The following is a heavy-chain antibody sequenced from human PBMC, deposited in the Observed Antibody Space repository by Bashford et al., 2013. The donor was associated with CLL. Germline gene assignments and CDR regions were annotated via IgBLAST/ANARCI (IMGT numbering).Heavy chain of an antibody. Sequence: GESLKISCKGSGYSFTSYWIGWVRQMPGKGLEWMGIIYPGDSDTRYSPSFQGQVTISADKSISTAYLQWSSLKASDTAMYYCARRIPSIAVAGNWMEDYYYYGMTSGARTTVTVSS. V-gene: IGHV5-51*01. CDR2: IYPGDSDT. CDR1: GYSFTSYW. CDR3: ARRIPSIAVAGNWMEDYYYYGMTS. J-gene: IGHJ6*04. D-gene: IGHD6-19*01.